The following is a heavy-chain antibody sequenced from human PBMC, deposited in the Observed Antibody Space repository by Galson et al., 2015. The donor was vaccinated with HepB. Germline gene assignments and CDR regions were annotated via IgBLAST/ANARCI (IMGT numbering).Heavy chain of an antibody. V-gene: IGHV3-72*01. CDR1: GFTFSDHY. J-gene: IGHJ3*02. Sequence: SLRLSCAASGFTFSDHYMDWVRQAPGKGLEWVGRTRNKANSYTTEYAASVKGRFTISRDDSKNSLYLQMNSLKTEDTAVYYCATLYSYGYGDAFDIWGQGTMVTVSS. CDR3: ATLYSYGYGDAFDI. CDR2: TRNKANSYTT. D-gene: IGHD5-18*01.